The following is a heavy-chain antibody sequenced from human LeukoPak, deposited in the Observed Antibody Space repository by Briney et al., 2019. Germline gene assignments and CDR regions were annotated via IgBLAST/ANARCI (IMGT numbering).Heavy chain of an antibody. CDR3: ARAYYYDSSGYVYFDY. V-gene: IGHV4-34*01. Sequence: SETLSLTCAVYGGSFSGYYWSWIRQPPGKGLEWIGEINHSGSTNYNPPLKSRVTISVDTSKNQFSLKLSSVTAADTAVYCCARAYYYDSSGYVYFDYWGQGTLVTVSS. CDR2: INHSGST. D-gene: IGHD3-22*01. J-gene: IGHJ4*02. CDR1: GGSFSGYY.